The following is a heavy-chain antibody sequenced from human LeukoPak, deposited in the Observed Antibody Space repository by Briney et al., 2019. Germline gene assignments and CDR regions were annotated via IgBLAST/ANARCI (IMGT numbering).Heavy chain of an antibody. Sequence: ASVKVSCKASGYTFTSYGISWVRQAPGQGLEWMGWISAYNGNTNYAQKLQGRVTMTTDTSTSTAYMELRSLRAEDTAVYYCAKDWEYCSGGSCRTYGGLDYWGQGTLVTVSS. J-gene: IGHJ4*02. CDR2: ISAYNGNT. V-gene: IGHV1-18*01. D-gene: IGHD2-15*01. CDR1: GYTFTSYG. CDR3: AKDWEYCSGGSCRTYGGLDY.